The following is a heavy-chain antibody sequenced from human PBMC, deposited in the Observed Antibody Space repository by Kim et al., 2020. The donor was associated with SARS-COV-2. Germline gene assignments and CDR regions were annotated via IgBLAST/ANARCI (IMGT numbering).Heavy chain of an antibody. Sequence: TYNPSLKSRVTMSVDTSRNEFSLNLRSVTDADTAVYFCARDTSGYTEFDYWGQGTLVTVSS. V-gene: IGHV4-4*06. J-gene: IGHJ4*02. D-gene: IGHD5-12*01. CDR3: ARDTSGYTEFDY.